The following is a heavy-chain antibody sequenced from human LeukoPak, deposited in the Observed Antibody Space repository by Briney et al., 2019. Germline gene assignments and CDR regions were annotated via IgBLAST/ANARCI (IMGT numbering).Heavy chain of an antibody. CDR1: GGTFSSYA. J-gene: IGHJ4*02. D-gene: IGHD3-16*01. CDR3: ARAPMGGPADY. CDR2: IIPIFGTA. V-gene: IGHV1-69*13. Sequence: ASVKVSCKASGGTFSSYAISWVRQAPGQGLEWMGGIIPIFGTANYAQKFQGRVTITADESTSTAHMELSSLRSEDTAVYYCARAPMGGPADYWGQGTLVTVSS.